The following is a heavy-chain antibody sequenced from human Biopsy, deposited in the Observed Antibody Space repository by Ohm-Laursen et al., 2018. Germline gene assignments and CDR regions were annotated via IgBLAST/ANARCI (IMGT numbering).Heavy chain of an antibody. V-gene: IGHV4-59*11. Sequence: GTLSLTCTVSGGSFTGHYWTWIRQPPGQGLEWIGHISHTGYTSYKSSLKSRVTFSLDTSRKHFSLRLTSLAAADTAVYYGARGSNEYGGLYFPHWGQGTLVTVSS. CDR3: ARGSNEYGGLYFPH. J-gene: IGHJ1*01. D-gene: IGHD4-23*01. CDR2: ISHTGYT. CDR1: GGSFTGHY.